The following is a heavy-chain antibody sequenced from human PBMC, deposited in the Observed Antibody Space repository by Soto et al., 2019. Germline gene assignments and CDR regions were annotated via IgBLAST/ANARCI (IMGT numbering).Heavy chain of an antibody. CDR2: IYYSGST. J-gene: IGHJ5*02. CDR1: GGSISSYY. CDR3: ARGTVVPAAMIQGDNWFDP. Sequence: SETLSLTCTVSGGSISSYYWSWIRQPPGKGLEWIGYIYYSGSTYYNPSLKSRVTISVDTSKNQFSLKLSSVTAADTAVYYCARGTVVPAAMIQGDNWFDPWGQGTLVTVSS. D-gene: IGHD2-2*01. V-gene: IGHV4-59*12.